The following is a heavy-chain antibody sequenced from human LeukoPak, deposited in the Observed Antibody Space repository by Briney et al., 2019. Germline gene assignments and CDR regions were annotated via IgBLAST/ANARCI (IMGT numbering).Heavy chain of an antibody. CDR1: GFTFSSFG. V-gene: IGHV3-23*01. CDR2: ISSTGGTA. D-gene: IGHD3-22*01. J-gene: IGHJ4*02. CDR3: AKAEGYYDSSGYYNY. Sequence: GGSLRLSCAASGFTFSSFGMSWVRQAPGKGLEWVSAISSTGGTAYYADSVKGRFTISRDNSKNTLYLQMNSLRAEDTAVYYCAKAEGYYDSSGYYNYWGQGTLVTVSS.